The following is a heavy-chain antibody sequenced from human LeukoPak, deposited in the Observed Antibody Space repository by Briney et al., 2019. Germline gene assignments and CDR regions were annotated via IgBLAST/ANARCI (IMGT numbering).Heavy chain of an antibody. CDR2: IRYDGINK. V-gene: IGHV3-30*02. J-gene: IGHJ4*02. D-gene: IGHD6-13*01. CDR3: AKEGRYSSSWQYYFDY. Sequence: PGGSLRLSCIASGFTFSSYGMHWVRQAPGKGLEWVAFIRYDGINKYYADSVKGRFTISRDNSNNTLYLQMNSLRAEDTAVYYCAKEGRYSSSWQYYFDYWGQGTLVTVSS. CDR1: GFTFSSYG.